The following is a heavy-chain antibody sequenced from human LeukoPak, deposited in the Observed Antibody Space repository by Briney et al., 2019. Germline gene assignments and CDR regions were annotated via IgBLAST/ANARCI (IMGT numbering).Heavy chain of an antibody. J-gene: IGHJ4*02. CDR3: ATVGTYYYDSTSRYFDY. D-gene: IGHD3-22*01. V-gene: IGHV1-24*01. CDR2: FDPEDGET. CDR1: GYTLTELS. Sequence: ASVKVSCKVSGYTLTELSMHWVRQAPGKGLEWMGGFDPEDGETIYAQKFQGRVTMTEDTSTDTAYMELSSLRSEDTAVYYCATVGTYYYDSTSRYFDYWGQGTLVTVSS.